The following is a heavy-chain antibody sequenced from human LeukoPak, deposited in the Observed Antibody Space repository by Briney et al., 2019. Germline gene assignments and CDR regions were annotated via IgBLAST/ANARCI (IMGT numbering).Heavy chain of an antibody. CDR3: AKRHEYSSSWYGSYYFDY. V-gene: IGHV3-53*01. Sequence: GGSLRLSCAASGFTVSSNYMSWVRQAPGKGLEWVSVIYSGGSTYYADSVKGRFTISRDNSKNTLYLQMNSLRAEDTAVYYCAKRHEYSSSWYGSYYFDYWGQGTLVTVSS. CDR2: IYSGGST. J-gene: IGHJ4*02. D-gene: IGHD6-13*01. CDR1: GFTVSSNY.